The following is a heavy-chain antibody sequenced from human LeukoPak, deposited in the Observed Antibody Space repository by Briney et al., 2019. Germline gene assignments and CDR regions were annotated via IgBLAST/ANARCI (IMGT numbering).Heavy chain of an antibody. Sequence: SETLSRTCTVSGGSVSSGSYYWSWIRQPPGKGLEWIGYIYYSGSTNYNPSLKSRVTISVDTSKNQFSLKLSSVTAADTAVYYCARRSSGYYPRGFDYWGQGTLVTVSS. D-gene: IGHD3-22*01. V-gene: IGHV4-61*01. CDR3: ARRSSGYYPRGFDY. CDR2: IYYSGST. CDR1: GGSVSSGSYY. J-gene: IGHJ4*02.